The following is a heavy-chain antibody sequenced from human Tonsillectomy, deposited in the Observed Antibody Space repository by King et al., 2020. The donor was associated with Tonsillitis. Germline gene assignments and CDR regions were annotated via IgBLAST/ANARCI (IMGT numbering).Heavy chain of an antibody. Sequence: VQLVESGGGVVQPGRSLRLSCAASGFTFSSYAMHWVRQAPGKGLEWVAVISYDGSNKYYADSVKGRFTISRDNSKNTLYLQMNSLRAEDTAVYYCARGLECGSCYQASIHWGQGTLVTVSS. CDR1: GFTFSSYA. V-gene: IGHV3-30*04. CDR2: ISYDGSNK. J-gene: IGHJ4*02. D-gene: IGHD2-15*01. CDR3: ARGLECGSCYQASIH.